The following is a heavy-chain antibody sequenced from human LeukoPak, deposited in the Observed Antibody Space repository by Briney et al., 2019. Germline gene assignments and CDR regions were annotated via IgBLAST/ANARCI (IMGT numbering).Heavy chain of an antibody. CDR2: IYYSGST. CDR3: ARQDRTSFDY. V-gene: IGHV4-61*08. J-gene: IGHJ4*02. CDR1: GGSISSGGYY. Sequence: SQTLSLTCTVSGGSISSGGYYWSWIRQHPGKGLEWIGYIYYSGSTNYNPSLKSRVTISVDTSKNQFSLKLSSVTAADTAVYYCARQDRTSFDYWGQGTLVTVSS.